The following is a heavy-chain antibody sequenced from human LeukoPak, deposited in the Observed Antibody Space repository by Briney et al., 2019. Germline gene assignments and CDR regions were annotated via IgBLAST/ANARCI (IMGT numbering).Heavy chain of an antibody. CDR3: AKERATETRRLDY. Sequence: GGSLRLSCAASGFTFSRYGMHWVRQAPGKGLEWVAVISYSGSNKNYADSVKGRFTISRDNSKNTLYLQMNSLRPEDAAVYYCAKERATETRRLDYWGQGTLVTVSS. J-gene: IGHJ4*02. CDR1: GFTFSRYG. CDR2: ISYSGSNK. V-gene: IGHV3-30*18.